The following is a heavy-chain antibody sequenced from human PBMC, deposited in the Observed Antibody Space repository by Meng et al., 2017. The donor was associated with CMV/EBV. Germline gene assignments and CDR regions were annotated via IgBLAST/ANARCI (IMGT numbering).Heavy chain of an antibody. Sequence: IGYCWSWIRQPPWKGLEWIGEINHSASTNSNPSLKSRVTISVDTSKNQSSLKLSSVTAADTAVYYCARGRRFVIFGVARRPHVAFDIWGQGTMVTVSS. D-gene: IGHD3-3*01. V-gene: IGHV4-34*01. CDR2: INHSAST. CDR3: ARGRRFVIFGVARRPHVAFDI. CDR1: IGYC. J-gene: IGHJ3*02.